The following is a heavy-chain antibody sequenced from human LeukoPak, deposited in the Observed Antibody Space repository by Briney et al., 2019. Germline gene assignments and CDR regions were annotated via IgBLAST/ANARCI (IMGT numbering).Heavy chain of an antibody. V-gene: IGHV4-4*02. CDR3: ARVGGGYGGSHFDH. CDR1: GDSVSSDNW. D-gene: IGHD5-12*01. CDR2: IFHRGSP. J-gene: IGHJ4*02. Sequence: SESLSLTCAVSGDSVSSDNWWSWVRQPPGRGLEWIGEIFHRGSPNYNPSLESRVTISLDKSKNQLSLHLISVTAADTAVYYCARVGGGYGGSHFDHWGQGTLVTVSS.